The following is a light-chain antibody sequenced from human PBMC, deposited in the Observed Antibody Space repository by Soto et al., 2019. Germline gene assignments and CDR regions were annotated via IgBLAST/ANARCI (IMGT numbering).Light chain of an antibody. CDR3: QQRSNWPLT. CDR2: DAS. V-gene: IGKV3-11*01. CDR1: QSVSSY. J-gene: IGKJ5*01. Sequence: EIVLTQSPATLSLSPWERATLSCRASQSVSSYLAWYQQKPGQAPRLLIYDASNRATGIPARFGGSGSGTDFTLTISSREPADFAVYYCQQRSNWPLTFGQGTRLEIK.